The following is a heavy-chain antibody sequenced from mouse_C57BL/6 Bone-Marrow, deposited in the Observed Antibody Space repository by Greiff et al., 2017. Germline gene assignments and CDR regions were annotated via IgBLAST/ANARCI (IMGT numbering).Heavy chain of an antibody. J-gene: IGHJ2*01. D-gene: IGHD2-2*01. CDR1: GYAFTNYL. V-gene: IGHV1-54*01. CDR3: ARHGYDGPPFDY. Sequence: VQLQQSGAELVRPGTSVKVSCKASGYAFTNYLIEWVKQRPGQGLEWIGVINPGSGGTNYNEKFKGKATLTADKSSSTAYMQLSSLTSEDSAVYFCARHGYDGPPFDYWGQGTTLTVSS. CDR2: INPGSGGT.